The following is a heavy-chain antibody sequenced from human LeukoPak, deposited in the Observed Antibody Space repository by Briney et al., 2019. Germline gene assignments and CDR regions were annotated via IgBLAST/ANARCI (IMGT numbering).Heavy chain of an antibody. J-gene: IGHJ4*02. Sequence: GESLKISCKASGDSFINYWIGWVRQMPGKGLEWMGIIYPGDSDTRYSPFFQGQVTISADKSVSTAYLQWSSLKASDTAMYYCARLGYDGSVYFFEYWGQGTLVTVSS. CDR2: IYPGDSDT. CDR1: GDSFINYW. D-gene: IGHD3-22*01. V-gene: IGHV5-51*01. CDR3: ARLGYDGSVYFFEY.